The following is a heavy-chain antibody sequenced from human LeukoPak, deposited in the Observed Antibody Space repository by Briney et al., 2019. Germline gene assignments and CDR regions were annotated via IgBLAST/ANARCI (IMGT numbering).Heavy chain of an antibody. J-gene: IGHJ4*02. D-gene: IGHD3-22*01. Sequence: SETLSLTCTVSGGSISSYYWSWIRQPPGKGLEWIGYIYYSGSTNYNPSLKSRVTISVDTSKNQFSLKLSSVTAADTAVYYCARGYYYDSSGYPTPDYWGQGTLVTVSS. CDR2: IYYSGST. CDR1: GGSISSYY. CDR3: ARGYYYDSSGYPTPDY. V-gene: IGHV4-59*01.